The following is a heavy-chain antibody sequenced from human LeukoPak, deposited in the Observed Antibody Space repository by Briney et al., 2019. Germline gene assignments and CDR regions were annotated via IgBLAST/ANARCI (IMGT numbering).Heavy chain of an antibody. Sequence: GGSLRLSCAASGFTVSSNYMSWVRQAPGKGLEWVSVIYSGGSTYYADSVKGRFTISRDNSKNTLYLQMNSLRAEDTAVYYCAGDRRSRPKNYYYYYYMEVWGKGTTVTVSS. J-gene: IGHJ6*03. CDR1: GFTVSSNY. V-gene: IGHV3-53*01. CDR2: IYSGGST. CDR3: AGDRRSRPKNYYYYYYMEV. D-gene: IGHD6-13*01.